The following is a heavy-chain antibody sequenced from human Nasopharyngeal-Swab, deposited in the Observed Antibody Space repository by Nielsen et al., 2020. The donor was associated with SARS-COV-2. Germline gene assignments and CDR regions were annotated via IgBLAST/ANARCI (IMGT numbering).Heavy chain of an antibody. CDR3: ARRPSAYCSGGSCYSPNSDYYYGMDV. Sequence: ETLTLSCEASGYSFTSCGIGWVRPFSGQGLEGNAIISLSDSDTRYSPSFQGQVTISADKSVSTAYLQWSSLKASDTAMYYCARRPSAYCSGGSCYSPNSDYYYGMDVWGQGTTVTVSS. J-gene: IGHJ6*02. V-gene: IGHV5-51*01. CDR1: GYSFTSCG. D-gene: IGHD2-15*01. CDR2: ISLSDSDT.